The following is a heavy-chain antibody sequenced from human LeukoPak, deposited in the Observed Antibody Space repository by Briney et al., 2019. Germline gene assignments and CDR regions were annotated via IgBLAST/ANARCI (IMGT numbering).Heavy chain of an antibody. Sequence: SETLSLTCTVSGGSISTYYWNWIRQSPGEALEWIGYIYYSGSTNYNPSLKSRVTISVDTSKNQFSLKLSSVTAADTAVYYCASQRDGYNDYWGQGTLVTVSS. J-gene: IGHJ4*02. D-gene: IGHD5-24*01. CDR3: ASQRDGYNDY. CDR1: GGSISTYY. V-gene: IGHV4-59*08. CDR2: IYYSGST.